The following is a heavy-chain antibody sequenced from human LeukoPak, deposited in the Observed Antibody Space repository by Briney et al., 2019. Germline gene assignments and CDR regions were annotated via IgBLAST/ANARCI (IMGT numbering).Heavy chain of an antibody. D-gene: IGHD3-22*01. CDR3: ARDGKESDDSGFDV. V-gene: IGHV3-72*01. CDR1: GFTLRDFH. J-gene: IGHJ3*01. CDR2: TRSKVRDFAT. Sequence: GGSLRLSCVGSGFTLRDFHMDWFRQAPGMGLEWVGRTRSKVRDFATEYAASVKGRFTISRDESENSVFLHLSSLTVEDTAFYYCARDGKESDDSGFDVWGQGTMVTVSS.